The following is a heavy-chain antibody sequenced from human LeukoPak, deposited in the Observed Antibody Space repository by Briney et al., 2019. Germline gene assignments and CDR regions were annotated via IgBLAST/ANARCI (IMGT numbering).Heavy chain of an antibody. CDR1: GVSISSSDYY. J-gene: IGHJ5*02. Sequence: ASETLSLTCTVSGVSISSSDYYWGWIRQPPGKGLEWIGSIYYGGSTYYNPSLKSRVTISVDTSMNQFSLKLSFVTTADTAVYYCARALGYCSGGSCTRGYNWFDPWGQGTLVTVPS. V-gene: IGHV4-39*01. CDR2: IYYGGST. CDR3: ARALGYCSGGSCTRGYNWFDP. D-gene: IGHD2-15*01.